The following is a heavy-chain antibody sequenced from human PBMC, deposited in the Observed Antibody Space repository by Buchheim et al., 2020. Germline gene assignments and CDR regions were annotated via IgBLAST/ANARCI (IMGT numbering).Heavy chain of an antibody. CDR1: GYTFTSYD. V-gene: IGHV1-8*01. CDR3: WGGPDYYYSSGYYHFDY. Sequence: QVQLVQSGAEVKKPGASVKVSCKASGYTFTSYDINWVRQATGQGLEWMGWMNPNSGNTGYAQKFQGRVTMTRNTSISTAYMELSSLGSEDTAVYYCWGGPDYYYSSGYYHFDYWGQGTL. J-gene: IGHJ4*02. D-gene: IGHD3-22*01. CDR2: MNPNSGNT.